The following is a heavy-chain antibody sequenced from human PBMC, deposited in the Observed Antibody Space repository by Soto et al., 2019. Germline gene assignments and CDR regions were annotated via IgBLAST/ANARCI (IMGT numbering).Heavy chain of an antibody. V-gene: IGHV4-59*01. CDR3: ARGTYGDYSR. D-gene: IGHD4-17*01. CDR2: IYYSGST. Sequence: SETLSLTCTVACGSIGGYDGSWIRQPPGKGLEWIGYIYYSGSTNYNPSLKSRVTISVDTSKNQFSLKLSSVTAADTAVYYCARGTYGDYSRWGQGTLLTVSS. CDR1: CGSIGGYD. J-gene: IGHJ4*02.